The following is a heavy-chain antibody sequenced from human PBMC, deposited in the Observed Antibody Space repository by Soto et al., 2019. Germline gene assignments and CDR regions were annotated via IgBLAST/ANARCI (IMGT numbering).Heavy chain of an antibody. Sequence: EVQLVESGGGLVKPGGSLRLSCAASGFTFSSYSMNWVRQAPGKGLEWVSSISSSSSYIYYADSVKGRFTISRDNAKNSLYLQMYSLRAEDTAVYYCVRASVAEPGWFDPWGQGTLVTFSS. CDR1: GFTFSSYS. V-gene: IGHV3-21*01. J-gene: IGHJ5*02. CDR2: ISSSSSYI. CDR3: VRASVAEPGWFDP. D-gene: IGHD6-19*01.